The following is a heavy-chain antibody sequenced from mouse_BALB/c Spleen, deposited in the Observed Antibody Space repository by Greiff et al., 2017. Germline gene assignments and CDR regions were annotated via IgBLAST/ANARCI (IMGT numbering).Heavy chain of an antibody. CDR3: ARSKGRIYAMDY. J-gene: IGHJ4*01. CDR2: INPSTGYT. V-gene: IGHV1-7*01. CDR1: GYTFTSYW. Sequence: QVQLQQSGAELAKPGASVKMSCKASGYTFTSYWMHWVKQRPGQGLEWIGYINPSTGYTEYNQKFKDKATLTADKSSSTAYMQLSSLTSEDSAVYYCARSKGRIYAMDYWGQGTSVTVSS. D-gene: IGHD1-1*01.